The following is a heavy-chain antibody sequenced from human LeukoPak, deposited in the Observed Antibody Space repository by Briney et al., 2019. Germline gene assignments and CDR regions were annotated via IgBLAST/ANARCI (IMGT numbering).Heavy chain of an antibody. CDR1: GASISSYF. CDR3: ARQGISSSYYGLDY. CDR2: VSSHGTT. J-gene: IGHJ4*02. V-gene: IGHV4-4*07. D-gene: IGHD6-13*01. Sequence: SETLSLTCSVSGASISSYFWHWIRHPAGKGLEWIGRVSSHGTTNYNPSLKSRVTMSIDTSRDQFSLNLSSVTAADTAVYYCARQGISSSYYGLDYWGQGTLVTVSS.